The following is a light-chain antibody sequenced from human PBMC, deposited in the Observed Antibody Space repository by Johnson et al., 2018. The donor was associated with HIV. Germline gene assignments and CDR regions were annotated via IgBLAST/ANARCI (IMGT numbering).Light chain of an antibody. Sequence: QSVLTQPPSVSAAPGQKVTISCSGSSSNIGNNYVSWYQQLPGTAPKLLIYDNNKRPSGIPDRFSGSKSGTSATLAITGLQTADEADYYCGTWDSSLSAGGVFGTGTKVTVL. CDR2: DNN. CDR3: GTWDSSLSAGGV. CDR1: SSNIGNNY. V-gene: IGLV1-51*01. J-gene: IGLJ1*01.